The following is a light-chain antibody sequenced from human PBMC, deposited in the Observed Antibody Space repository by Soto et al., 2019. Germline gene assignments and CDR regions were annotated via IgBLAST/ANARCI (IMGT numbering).Light chain of an antibody. CDR2: GAS. J-gene: IGKJ1*01. CDR3: KQYNNWPRT. V-gene: IGKV3-15*01. CDR1: QSVSSSF. Sequence: EIGFTQCPGTLSLYTGERATLSCRASQSVSSSFLAWYQQKVGQAPRLLIYGASTRATGIPARFSGSGSGTEFTLTISSLQSEDFAVYYCKQYNNWPRTFGQGTKV.